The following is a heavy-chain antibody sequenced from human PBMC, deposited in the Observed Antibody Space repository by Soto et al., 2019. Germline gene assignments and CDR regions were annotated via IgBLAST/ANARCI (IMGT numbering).Heavy chain of an antibody. Sequence: QLQLQESGSRLVKSSETLSLTCDVSGDTISTGGYTWAWIRQPPGKALEWIGHTYHSGNPYYNPSQQNGLIISGNRNKKQLSLKERHVAAADAAVDYCARETYGDDVGNFAPWGQGIKVAVYS. D-gene: IGHD4-17*01. CDR2: TYHSGNP. J-gene: IGHJ5*02. V-gene: IGHV4-30-2*01. CDR3: ARETYGDDVGNFAP. CDR1: GDTISTGGYT.